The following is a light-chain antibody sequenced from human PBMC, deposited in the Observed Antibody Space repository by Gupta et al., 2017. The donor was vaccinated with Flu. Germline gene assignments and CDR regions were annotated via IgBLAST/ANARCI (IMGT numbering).Light chain of an antibody. CDR2: LGS. CDR3: KHARQPTYI. CDR1: QSLLHSNGYNY. J-gene: IGKJ2*01. Sequence: DGGMTQCVRSLHVTPGEAASISCRSSQSLLHSNGYNYLDWYLQKPGQSPQLLIYLGSNRASGVPDRFSGSGSGTDFTLNTRSVEAEDVGIYYCKHARQPTYIFGQGTKLEIK. V-gene: IGKV2-28*01.